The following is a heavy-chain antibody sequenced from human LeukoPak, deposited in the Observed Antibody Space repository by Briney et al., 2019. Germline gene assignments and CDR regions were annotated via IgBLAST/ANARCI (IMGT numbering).Heavy chain of an antibody. CDR3: ARESSYSSSWIDP. CDR2: IYYSGST. J-gene: IGHJ5*02. CDR1: GGSISSGGYY. V-gene: IGHV4-31*03. D-gene: IGHD6-13*01. Sequence: PSQTLSLTCTVSGGSISSGGYYWRWIRQHPGKGLEWIGYIYYSGSTYYNPSLKSRVTISVDTSKNQFSLKLSSVTAADTAVYYCARESSYSSSWIDPWGQGTLVTVSS.